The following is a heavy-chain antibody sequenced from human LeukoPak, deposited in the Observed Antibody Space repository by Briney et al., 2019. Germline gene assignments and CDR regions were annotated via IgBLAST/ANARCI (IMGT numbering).Heavy chain of an antibody. J-gene: IGHJ4*02. V-gene: IGHV3-48*04. D-gene: IGHD3-22*01. Sequence: AGGSLRLSCAASGFTFSSYSMNWVRQAPGKGLEWVSYISRSSSTIYYADSVKGRFSISRDNAKNSLYLQVNSLRAEDTAVYYCARGGSAYDSSGYYYVWGRGTLVTVSS. CDR3: ARGGSAYDSSGYYYV. CDR2: ISRSSSTI. CDR1: GFTFSSYS.